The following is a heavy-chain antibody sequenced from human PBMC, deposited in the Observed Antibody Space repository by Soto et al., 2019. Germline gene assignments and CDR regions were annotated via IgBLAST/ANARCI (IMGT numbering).Heavy chain of an antibody. CDR2: ISAYNGNT. J-gene: IGHJ6*03. V-gene: IGHV1-18*01. CDR1: GYTFTSYG. CDR3: ARTVYDYGDYGGNWYYYYYMDV. Sequence: GASVKVSCKASGYTFTSYGISWVRQAPGQGLEWMGWISAYNGNTNYAQKLQGRVTMTTDTSTSTAYMELRSLRSDDTAVYYCARTVYDYGDYGGNWYYYYYMDVWGKGTTVTVAS. D-gene: IGHD4-17*01.